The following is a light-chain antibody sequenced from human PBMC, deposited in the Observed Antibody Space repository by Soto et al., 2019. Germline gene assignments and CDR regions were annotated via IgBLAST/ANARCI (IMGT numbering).Light chain of an antibody. V-gene: IGLV1-47*01. CDR2: RNN. Sequence: QSVLTQPPSASGTPGQRVTISCSGSSSNIGSNYVYWYQQLPGTAPKLLIYRNNQRPSGVPDRFSGSKSGTSASLASSGLRSEDEADYYCAAWDDSLSGYVVFGGGTKLTVI. CDR3: AAWDDSLSGYVV. J-gene: IGLJ2*01. CDR1: SSNIGSNY.